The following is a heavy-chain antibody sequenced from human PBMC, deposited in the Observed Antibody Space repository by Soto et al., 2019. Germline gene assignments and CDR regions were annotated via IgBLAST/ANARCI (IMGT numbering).Heavy chain of an antibody. CDR3: ASGGGRDGYHLLSFLGH. CDR2: INPSGGST. D-gene: IGHD3-3*02. V-gene: IGHV1-46*01. CDR1: GYTFTSYY. Sequence: QVQLVQSGAEVKKPGASVKVSCKASGYTFTSYYMQWVRQAPGQGLEWMGIINPSGGSTSYAQKFRGRVTMTRDTSTSTVYMEPSSLRSEDTAVYYCASGGGRDGYHLLSFLGHWGQGTLVPVSS. J-gene: IGHJ4*02.